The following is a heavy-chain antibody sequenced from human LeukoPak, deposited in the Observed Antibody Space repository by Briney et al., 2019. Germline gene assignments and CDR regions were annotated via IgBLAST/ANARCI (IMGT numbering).Heavy chain of an antibody. V-gene: IGHV3-7*01. D-gene: IGHD1-1*01. CDR2: INKDGSEK. J-gene: IGHJ4*02. Sequence: PGGSLGLSCTASGLTFSNYWTTWVRQAPGKGLEWVATINKDGSEKHYVDSVRGRFTISRDNAKNSVFLQMNSLRVEDTAVYYCTNTLATSGYWGQGTLVTVSS. CDR3: TNTLATSGY. CDR1: GLTFSNYW.